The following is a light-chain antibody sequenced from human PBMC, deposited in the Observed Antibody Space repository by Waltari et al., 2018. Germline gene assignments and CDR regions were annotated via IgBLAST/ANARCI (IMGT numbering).Light chain of an antibody. J-gene: IGLJ2*01. CDR1: SSNIESNT. CDR2: SNN. CDR3: AAWDDSLNGPVV. Sequence: QSVLTQPPSASGTPGPRVTISCSGSSSNIESNTVNWYQQLPGTAPKLLIYSNNQRPSGVPDRFSGSKSGTSASLAISGLQAEDEADYYCAAWDDSLNGPVVFGGGTKLTVL. V-gene: IGLV1-44*01.